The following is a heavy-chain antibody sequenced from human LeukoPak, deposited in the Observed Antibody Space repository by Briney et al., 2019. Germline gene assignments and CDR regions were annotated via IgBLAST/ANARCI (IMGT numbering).Heavy chain of an antibody. CDR3: AREATGTTDSDAFDI. V-gene: IGHV1-2*02. CDR1: GYTFTRYY. CDR2: INPNSGGP. J-gene: IGHJ3*02. Sequence: ASVKVSCKASGYTFTRYYMHWVRQAPGQGLEWMGWINPNSGGPNYAQKVQGRGTMTRDTSISTAYMELSRLTSDDTAVYYCAREATGTTDSDAFDIWGQGTIVTVSS. D-gene: IGHD1-1*01.